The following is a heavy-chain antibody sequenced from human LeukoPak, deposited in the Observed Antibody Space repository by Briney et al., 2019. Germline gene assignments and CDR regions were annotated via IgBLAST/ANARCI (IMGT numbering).Heavy chain of an antibody. CDR1: GYTFTSYD. V-gene: IGHV1-8*03. J-gene: IGHJ3*02. CDR3: ATRYLVVVISLDAFDI. Sequence: ASVKVSCKASGYTFTSYDINWVRQATGQGLEWMGWMNPNSGNTGYAQKFQGRVTITRNTSISTAYMELSSLRSEDTAVYYCATRYLVVVISLDAFDIWGQGTMVTVSS. CDR2: MNPNSGNT. D-gene: IGHD3-22*01.